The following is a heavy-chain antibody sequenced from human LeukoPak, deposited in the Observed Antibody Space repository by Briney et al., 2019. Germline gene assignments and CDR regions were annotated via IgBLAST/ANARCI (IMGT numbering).Heavy chain of an antibody. CDR1: GGSISSYY. D-gene: IGHD4-23*01. CDR3: ALAGTVVTRVDY. V-gene: IGHV4-59*01. CDR2: IYYSGST. J-gene: IGHJ4*02. Sequence: SETLSLTCTVSGGSISSYYWSWIRQPPGKGLEWIGYIYYSGSTNYNPSLKSRVTISVDTSKNQFSLKLSSVTAADTAVYYCALAGTVVTRVDYWGQGTLVTVSS.